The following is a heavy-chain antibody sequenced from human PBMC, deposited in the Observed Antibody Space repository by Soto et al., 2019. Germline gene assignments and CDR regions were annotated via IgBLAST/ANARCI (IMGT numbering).Heavy chain of an antibody. V-gene: IGHV4-4*02. D-gene: IGHD6-13*01. CDR1: GGSISSSNW. J-gene: IGHJ6*02. Sequence: SETLPLTSAVPGGSISSSNWWSWVRQPPGKGLEWIGEIYHSGSTNYNPSLKSRVTISVDKSKNQFSLKLSSVTAADTAVYYCARRLEGQLVHYYGMDVWGQGTKVT. CDR3: ARRLEGQLVHYYGMDV. CDR2: IYHSGST.